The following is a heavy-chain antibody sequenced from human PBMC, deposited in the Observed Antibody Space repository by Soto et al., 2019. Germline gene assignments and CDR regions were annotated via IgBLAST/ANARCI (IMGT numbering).Heavy chain of an antibody. V-gene: IGHV3-7*01. Sequence: EVQLVESGGTLVQPGGSLRLSCAGSGFTFSSYWMGWVRQAPGTGPEWLANIKEDASDKYCVDSVKGRFTISRDNARMSLYLQISSLRAEDTAVYYCVRWGYNYGIDYWGQGTPVTVSS. CDR3: VRWGYNYGIDY. CDR1: GFTFSSYW. J-gene: IGHJ4*02. CDR2: IKEDASDK. D-gene: IGHD5-18*01.